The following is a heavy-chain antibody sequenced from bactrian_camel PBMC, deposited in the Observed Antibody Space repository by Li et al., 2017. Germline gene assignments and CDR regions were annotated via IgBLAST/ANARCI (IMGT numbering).Heavy chain of an antibody. D-gene: IGHD7*01. CDR2: IDSQGGK. CDR3: AHGLRACSGDPLAQLMYNL. V-gene: IGHV3S10*01. J-gene: IGHJ4*01. CDR1: WFTYSSYC. Sequence: DVQLVESGGGSVKTGGSLRLSCDASWFTYSSYCMAWFRQTPGGEREGVATIDSQGGKKYADSVKGRFTIDRLDAENRVDLQMNTLKPEDTALYFCAHGLRACSGDPLAQLMYNLWGRGTQVTVS.